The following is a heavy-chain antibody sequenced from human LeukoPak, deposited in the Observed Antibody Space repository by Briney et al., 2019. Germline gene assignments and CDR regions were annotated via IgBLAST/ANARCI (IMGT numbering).Heavy chain of an antibody. Sequence: GSLRLSCAASGFTFSSYAMSWVRQAPGKGLEWASVMSDSGGSTYYADSVKGRFTISRDNSKNTLYLQMNSLRAEDTAVYYCARAGGGYSYGYPLDYYYYYYMDVWGKGTTVTVSS. CDR1: GFTFSSYA. J-gene: IGHJ6*03. CDR3: ARAGGGYSYGYPLDYYYYYYMDV. CDR2: MSDSGGST. V-gene: IGHV3-23*01. D-gene: IGHD5-18*01.